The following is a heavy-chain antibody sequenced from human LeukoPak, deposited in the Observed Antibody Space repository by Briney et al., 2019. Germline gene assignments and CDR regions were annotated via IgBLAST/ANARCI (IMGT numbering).Heavy chain of an antibody. CDR2: ISGSGGST. J-gene: IGHJ6*02. CDR3: AKGGGSGSYRSWYYGMDV. D-gene: IGHD3-10*01. V-gene: IGHV3-23*01. Sequence: GGSLRLSCAASGFTFSGYAMSWVRQAPGKGLEWVSAISGSGGSTYYADSVKGRFTISRDNSKNTLYLQMNSLRAEGTAVYYCAKGGGSGSYRSWYYGMDVWGQGTTVTVSS. CDR1: GFTFSGYA.